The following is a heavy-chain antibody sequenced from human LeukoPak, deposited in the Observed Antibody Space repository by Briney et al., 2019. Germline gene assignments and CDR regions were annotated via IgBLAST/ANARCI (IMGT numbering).Heavy chain of an antibody. D-gene: IGHD3-10*01. J-gene: IGHJ4*02. CDR2: IYYSGST. CDR1: GGSISSSSYY. CDR3: ARELWFGELFGETFDY. V-gene: IGHV4-39*02. Sequence: SETLSLTCTVSGGSISSSSYYWGWIRQPPGKGLEWIGSIYYSGSTYYNPSLKSRVTISVDTSKNQFSLKLSSVTAADTAVYYCARELWFGELFGETFDYWGQGTLVTVSS.